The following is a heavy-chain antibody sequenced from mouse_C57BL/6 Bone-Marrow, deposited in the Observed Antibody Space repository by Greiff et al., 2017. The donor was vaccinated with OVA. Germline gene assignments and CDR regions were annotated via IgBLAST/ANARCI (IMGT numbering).Heavy chain of an antibody. V-gene: IGHV1-19*01. J-gene: IGHJ3*01. CDR3: ARLGTWFAY. CDR2: INPYNGGT. D-gene: IGHD4-1*01. Sequence: EVQLQQSGPVLVKPGASVKMSCKASGYTFTDYYMNWVKQSHGKSLEWIGVINPYNGGTSYNQKFKGKATLTVDKSSSTAYMELNSLTSEDSAVYYCARLGTWFAYWGQGTLVTVSA. CDR1: GYTFTDYY.